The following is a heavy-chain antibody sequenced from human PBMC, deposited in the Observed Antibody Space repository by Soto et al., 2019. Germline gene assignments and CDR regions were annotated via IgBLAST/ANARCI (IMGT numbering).Heavy chain of an antibody. CDR1: GGSISSGGYY. CDR2: IYYSGST. D-gene: IGHD4-17*01. Sequence: QVQLQESGPGLVKPSQTLSLTCTVSGGSISSGGYYWSWIRQHPGKGLEWIGYIYYSGSTYYNPSLTGRSTLSVDTSKNQSSRKLRSVSVEDTAVYYCARSPEATVTAFDYSGQGTLVTVSS. J-gene: IGHJ4*02. V-gene: IGHV4-31*03. CDR3: ARSPEATVTAFDY.